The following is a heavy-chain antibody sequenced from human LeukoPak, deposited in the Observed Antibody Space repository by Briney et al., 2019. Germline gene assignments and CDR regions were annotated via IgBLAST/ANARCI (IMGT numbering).Heavy chain of an antibody. CDR3: ATVIETSSENIAARFDY. D-gene: IGHD6-6*01. CDR1: GYTLTELS. J-gene: IGHJ4*02. V-gene: IGHV1-24*01. Sequence: ASVKVSCKVSGYTLTELSMHWVRQAPGKGLEWMGGFDPEDGETIYAQKFQGRVTMTEDTSTDTAYMELSSLRSEDTAVYYCATVIETSSENIAARFDYWGQGILVTVSS. CDR2: FDPEDGET.